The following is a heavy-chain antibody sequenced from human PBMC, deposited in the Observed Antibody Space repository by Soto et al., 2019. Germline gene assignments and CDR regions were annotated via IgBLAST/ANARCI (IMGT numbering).Heavy chain of an antibody. J-gene: IGHJ6*02. D-gene: IGHD2-2*01. V-gene: IGHV4-39*01. CDR1: GGSISSSSYY. CDR2: IYYSGST. Sequence: SETLSLTCTVSGGSISSSSYYWGWIRQPPGKGLEWIGSIYYSGSTYYNPSLKSRVTISVDTSKNQFSLKLSSVTAADTAVYYCARPNCSSTSCYAGYYYYYYGMDVWGQGTTVTVS. CDR3: ARPNCSSTSCYAGYYYYYYGMDV.